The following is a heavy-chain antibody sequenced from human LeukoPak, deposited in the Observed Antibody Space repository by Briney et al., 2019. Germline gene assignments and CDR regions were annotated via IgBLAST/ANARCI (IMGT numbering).Heavy chain of an antibody. D-gene: IGHD2-2*02. Sequence: GGSLRLSCAASGFSFSSYWMSWVRQAPGKGLEWVANIKQDGSEKYYVDSVKGRFTISRDNAKNSLYLQMNSLRAEDTATYYCAKVKYTGYSPTHFFDFWGQGTRVTVSS. CDR3: AKVKYTGYSPTHFFDF. J-gene: IGHJ4*02. CDR1: GFSFSSYW. V-gene: IGHV3-7*01. CDR2: IKQDGSEK.